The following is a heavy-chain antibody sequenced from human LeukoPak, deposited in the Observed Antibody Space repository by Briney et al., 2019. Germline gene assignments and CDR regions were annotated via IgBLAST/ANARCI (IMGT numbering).Heavy chain of an antibody. D-gene: IGHD3-10*01. CDR3: ARGISGSASYGHFDY. CDR1: GGSISSYY. V-gene: IGHV4-4*07. Sequence: SETLSLTCTVSGGSISSYYWSWIRQPAGKGLQWIGRMYTSGSTNYNPSLKSRVTMSVDTSKNQFSLRLSSVTAADTAIYYCARGISGSASYGHFDYWGQGILVTVSS. CDR2: MYTSGST. J-gene: IGHJ4*02.